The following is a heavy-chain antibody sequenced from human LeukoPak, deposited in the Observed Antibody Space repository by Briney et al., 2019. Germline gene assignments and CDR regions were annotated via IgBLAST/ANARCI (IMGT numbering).Heavy chain of an antibody. D-gene: IGHD5-18*01. V-gene: IGHV4-38-2*02. CDR2: IYHSGST. CDR3: ARGGRSYGYFDY. J-gene: IGHJ4*02. CDR1: DDSISIYY. Sequence: PSETLSLTCSVSDDSISIYYWSWIRQPPGKGLEWIGSIYHSGSTYYNPSLKSRVTISVDTSKNQFSLKLSSVTAADTAVYYCARGGRSYGYFDYWGQGTLVTVSS.